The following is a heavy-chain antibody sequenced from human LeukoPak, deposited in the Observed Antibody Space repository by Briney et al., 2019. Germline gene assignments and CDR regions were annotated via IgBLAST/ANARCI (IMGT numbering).Heavy chain of an antibody. Sequence: TSETLSLTCTVSGGSISSSSYYWGWIRQPPGKGLEWIGSIYYSGSTYYNPSLKSRVTISVDTSKNQFSLKLSSVTAADTAVYYCARGQQWLGNHFDYWGQGTLVTVSS. CDR1: GGSISSSSYY. CDR3: ARGQQWLGNHFDY. CDR2: IYYSGST. J-gene: IGHJ4*02. V-gene: IGHV4-39*07. D-gene: IGHD6-19*01.